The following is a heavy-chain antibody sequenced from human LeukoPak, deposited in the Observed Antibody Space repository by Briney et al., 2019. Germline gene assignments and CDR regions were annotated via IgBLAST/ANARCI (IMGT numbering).Heavy chain of an antibody. CDR1: GFTFSSYS. D-gene: IGHD5-18*01. J-gene: IGHJ4*02. CDR3: ARVMGYSYANGCNY. CDR2: ISSSSSYI. V-gene: IGHV3-21*01. Sequence: GGSLRLSCAASGFTFSSYSMNWVRQAPGKGLEWVSSISSSSSYIYYADSVKGRFTISRDNAKNSLYLQMNSLRAEDTAVYYCARVMGYSYANGCNYWGQGTLVTVSS.